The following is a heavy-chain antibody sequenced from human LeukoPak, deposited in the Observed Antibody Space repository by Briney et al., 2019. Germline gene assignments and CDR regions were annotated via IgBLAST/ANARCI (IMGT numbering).Heavy chain of an antibody. V-gene: IGHV3-7*01. D-gene: IGHD6-6*01. CDR3: ARSGIAARRPWGY. Sequence: PGGSLRLSCAASGFTFSSYWMSWVRQAPGKGLEWVANIKQDGSEKYYVDSVKGRFTISRDNAENSLYLQMNSLRAEDTAVYYCARSGIAARRPWGYWGQGTLVTVSS. J-gene: IGHJ4*02. CDR2: IKQDGSEK. CDR1: GFTFSSYW.